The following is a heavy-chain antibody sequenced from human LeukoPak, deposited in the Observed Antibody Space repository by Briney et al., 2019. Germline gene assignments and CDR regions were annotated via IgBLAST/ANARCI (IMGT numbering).Heavy chain of an antibody. CDR3: ASLSVAYYYYYGMDV. J-gene: IGHJ6*02. CDR1: GFTFSSYW. CDR2: INSDGSST. V-gene: IGHV3-74*01. Sequence: GGSLRLSCAASGFTFSSYWMHWVRQAPGKGLVWVSRINSDGSSTSYADSVKGRFTISRDNAKNTLYLQTNSLRAEDTAVCYCASLSVAYYYYYGMDVWGQGTTVTVSS. D-gene: IGHD6-25*01.